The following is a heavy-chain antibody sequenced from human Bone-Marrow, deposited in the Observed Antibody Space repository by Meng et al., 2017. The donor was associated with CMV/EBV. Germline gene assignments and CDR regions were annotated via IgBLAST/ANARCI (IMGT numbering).Heavy chain of an antibody. Sequence: ASVKASCKASGYTFTSYGIRWVRQAPGQGLEWMGCISVYNGNTNYVQKLQGRVTMTTDTSTSTAYMELRSLRSDDTAVYYCARDPHLEWSPYYGMDVWGQGITVTASS. D-gene: IGHD3-3*01. V-gene: IGHV1-18*01. CDR3: ARDPHLEWSPYYGMDV. J-gene: IGHJ6*02. CDR2: ISVYNGNT. CDR1: GYTFTSYG.